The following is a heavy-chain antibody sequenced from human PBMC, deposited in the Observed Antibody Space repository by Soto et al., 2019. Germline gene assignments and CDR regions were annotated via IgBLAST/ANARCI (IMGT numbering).Heavy chain of an antibody. D-gene: IGHD3-22*01. CDR2: IIPILGIA. V-gene: IGHV1-69*02. Sequence: QVQLVQSGAEVKKPGSSVKVSCKASGGTFSSYTISWVRQAPGQGLEWMGRIIPILGIANYAQKFQGRVTIAADKSTSTAYTERGSLRSEDPAVYYFASRYDSSDYWGQGTLVTVSS. J-gene: IGHJ4*02. CDR1: GGTFSSYT. CDR3: ASRYDSSDY.